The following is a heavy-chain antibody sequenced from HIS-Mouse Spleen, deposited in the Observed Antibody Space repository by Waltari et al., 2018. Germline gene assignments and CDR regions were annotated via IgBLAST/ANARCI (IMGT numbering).Heavy chain of an antibody. V-gene: IGHV2-70*15. CDR3: ARIAEGYSSGWYAFDY. J-gene: IGHJ4*02. D-gene: IGHD6-19*01. Sequence: QVTLRESGPALVKPTQTLTLTCTFSGFSLSTSGMCVSWIRHAPGKALEWLARIDWDDDKYYSTSLKTRLTISKDTSKNQVVLTMTNMDPVDTATYYCARIAEGYSSGWYAFDYWGQGTLVTVSS. CDR2: IDWDDDK. CDR1: GFSLSTSGMC.